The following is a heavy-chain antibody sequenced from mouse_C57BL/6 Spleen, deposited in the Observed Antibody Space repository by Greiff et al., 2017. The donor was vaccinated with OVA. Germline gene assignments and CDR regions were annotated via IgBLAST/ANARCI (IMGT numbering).Heavy chain of an antibody. J-gene: IGHJ2*01. CDR1: GFTFSSYA. Sequence: VKLVESGGGLVKPGGSLKLSCAASGFTFSSYAMSWVRQTPEKRLEWVATISDGGSYTYYPDNVKGRFTISRDNAKNNLYLQMSHLKSEDTAMYYCAREGSNYFDYWGQGTTLTVSS. D-gene: IGHD5-1*01. CDR2: ISDGGSYT. V-gene: IGHV5-4*01. CDR3: AREGSNYFDY.